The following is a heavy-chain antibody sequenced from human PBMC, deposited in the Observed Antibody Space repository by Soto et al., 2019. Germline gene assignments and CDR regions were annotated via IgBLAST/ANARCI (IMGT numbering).Heavy chain of an antibody. CDR3: ARTPSGYYDSSGYYDY. V-gene: IGHV3-33*01. J-gene: IGHJ4*02. Sequence: GSLRLSCAASGFTFSSYGMHWVRQAPGKGLEWVAVIWYDGSNKYYADSVKGRFTISRDNSKNTLYLQMNSLRAEDTAVYYCARTPSGYYDSSGYYDYWGQGTLVTVSS. CDR1: GFTFSSYG. D-gene: IGHD3-22*01. CDR2: IWYDGSNK.